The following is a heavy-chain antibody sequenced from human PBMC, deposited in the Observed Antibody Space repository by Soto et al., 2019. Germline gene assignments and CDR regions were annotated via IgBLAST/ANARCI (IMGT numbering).Heavy chain of an antibody. CDR1: GFTFSSYG. J-gene: IGHJ6*02. CDR2: IWYDGSNK. Sequence: QVQLVESGGGVVQPGRSLRLSCAASGFTFSSYGMHWVRQAPGKGLEWVAVIWYDGSNKYYADSVKGRFTISRDNSKNTLYLQMNSLRAEDTAVYHCARDGTYYYGSYGMDVWGQGTTVTVSS. D-gene: IGHD3-10*01. CDR3: ARDGTYYYGSYGMDV. V-gene: IGHV3-33*01.